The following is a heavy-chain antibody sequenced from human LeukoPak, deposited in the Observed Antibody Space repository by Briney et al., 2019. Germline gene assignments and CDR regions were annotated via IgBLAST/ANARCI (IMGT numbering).Heavy chain of an antibody. J-gene: IGHJ4*02. CDR3: GRGYSSGWYYFDY. V-gene: IGHV3-30-3*01. Sequence: GGSLRLSCAASGFTFSSYAMHWVRQAPGKGLEWVAVISYDGSNKYYADSVKGRFTISRDNSKNTLYLQMNSLRAEDTAVYYCGRGYSSGWYYFDYWGQGTLVTVSS. D-gene: IGHD6-19*01. CDR2: ISYDGSNK. CDR1: GFTFSSYA.